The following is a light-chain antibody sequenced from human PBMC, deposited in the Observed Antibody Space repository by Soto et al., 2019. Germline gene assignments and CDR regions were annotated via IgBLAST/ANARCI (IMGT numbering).Light chain of an antibody. CDR3: QSYDSYSVV. CDR2: KND. J-gene: IGLJ2*01. CDR1: SGSIASND. Sequence: NFMLTQPHSVSESPGKTVTISCTRSSGSIASNDVQWYQQRPGSAPTTVIYKNDQRPSGVPDRFSGSIDSSSNSSSLTISGLKTEDDADYYCQSYDSYSVVFGGGTKLTVL. V-gene: IGLV6-57*04.